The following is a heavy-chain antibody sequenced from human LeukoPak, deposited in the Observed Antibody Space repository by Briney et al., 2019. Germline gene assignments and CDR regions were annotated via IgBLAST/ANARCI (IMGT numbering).Heavy chain of an antibody. CDR2: INPYSGDT. CDR3: ARDDGSSLTNFDY. D-gene: IGHD6-6*01. V-gene: IGHV1-2*06. Sequence: GASVKVSCKASGGTFSSYAISWVRQAPGQGLEWMGRINPYSGDTNYAQKFQGRVTMTRDTSISTAYMDLSRLRSDDTAVYYCARDDGSSLTNFDYWGQGTMVTVSS. CDR1: GGTFSSYA. J-gene: IGHJ4*02.